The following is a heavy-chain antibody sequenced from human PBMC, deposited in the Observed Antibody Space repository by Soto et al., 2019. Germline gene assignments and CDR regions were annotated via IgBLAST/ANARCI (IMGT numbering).Heavy chain of an antibody. V-gene: IGHV4-4*07. CDR1: GASISGFY. CDR2: IYATGTT. CDR3: VRDGTKTLRDWFDP. Sequence: SETLSLTCTVSGASISGFYWSWIRKSAGKGLEWIGRIYATGTTDYNPSLKSRVMMSVDTSKNQFSLKLRSVTAADTAVYYCVRDGTKTLRDWFDPWGQGISVTVSS. J-gene: IGHJ5*02. D-gene: IGHD1-1*01.